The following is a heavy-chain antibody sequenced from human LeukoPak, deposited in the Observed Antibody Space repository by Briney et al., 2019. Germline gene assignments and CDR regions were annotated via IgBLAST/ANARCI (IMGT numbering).Heavy chain of an antibody. D-gene: IGHD1-1*01. J-gene: IGHJ5*02. CDR3: ARHTRGNNWFDP. CDR2: INSKGGT. Sequence: PSETLSLTCTVSGDSITSSDYYSDWLRQSPGKGLEWVGDINSKGGTSYTPSLKSRAPMSVDTSKNQFSLKLSSVTAADTAVYYCARHTRGNNWFDPWGQGTLVTVSS. CDR1: GDSITSSDYY. V-gene: IGHV4-39*01.